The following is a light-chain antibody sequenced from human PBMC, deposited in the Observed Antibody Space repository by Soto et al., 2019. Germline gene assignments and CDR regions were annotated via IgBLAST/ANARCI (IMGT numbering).Light chain of an antibody. CDR3: CSYAGGSTWV. CDR2: EGS. Sequence: QSALTQPASVSGSPGQSITISCTGTSSDIGNYNLVSWYQQQPDKAPKLMIYEGSKRPSGVSNRFSGSKSGNTASLTLSGLQAEDEADYYGCSYAGGSTWVFGGGTKLTVL. J-gene: IGLJ2*01. CDR1: SSDIGNYNL. V-gene: IGLV2-23*01.